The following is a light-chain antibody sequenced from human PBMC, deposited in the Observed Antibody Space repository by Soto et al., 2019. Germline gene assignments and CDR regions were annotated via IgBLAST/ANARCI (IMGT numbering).Light chain of an antibody. CDR1: QSVSSN. CDR3: QQYKNWPPYT. J-gene: IGKJ2*01. V-gene: IGKV3-15*01. Sequence: EIVMTQSPATLSVSPGERATLSCRASQSVSSNLAWYQQKPGQAPRLLIYGASTRATGIPARFSGSGSGTEFTLTISILQSEDFAVYYCQQYKNWPPYTFGQGTKVDIK. CDR2: GAS.